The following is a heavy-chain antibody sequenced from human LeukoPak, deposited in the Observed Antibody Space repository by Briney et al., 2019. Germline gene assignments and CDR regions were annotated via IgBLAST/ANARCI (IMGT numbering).Heavy chain of an antibody. D-gene: IGHD2-2*01. J-gene: IGHJ4*02. CDR3: ARLGIGVVPSAMLGDYYFDY. CDR1: GGSISSYY. CDR2: IYYSGST. Sequence: KPSETLSLTCTVSGGSISSYYWSWIRQPPGKGLEWIGYIYYSGSTKYSPSLKSRVTISVDTSKNQFSLKLTSVTAADTAVYYCARLGIGVVPSAMLGDYYFDYWGQGTLVTVSS. V-gene: IGHV4-59*08.